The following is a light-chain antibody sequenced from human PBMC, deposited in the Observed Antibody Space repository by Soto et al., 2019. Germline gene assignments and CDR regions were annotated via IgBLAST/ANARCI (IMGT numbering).Light chain of an antibody. V-gene: IGKV3-20*01. J-gene: IGKJ1*01. CDR1: QSVSSNF. Sequence: EIVLTQSPGTLSLSPGDRATLSCRASQSVSSNFLAWYQQKPGQAPRLLIYGSSIRATGIPDRFSGSGSGTDFTLTIRRLAREDFAMYFCHQHGSSQRTFGEGTKVEIK. CDR3: HQHGSSQRT. CDR2: GSS.